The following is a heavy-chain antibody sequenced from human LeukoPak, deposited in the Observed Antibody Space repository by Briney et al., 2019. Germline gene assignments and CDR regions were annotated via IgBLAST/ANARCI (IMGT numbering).Heavy chain of an antibody. Sequence: PGRSLRLSCAASGFTFSSCGMHWVRQAPGKGLEWVAVIWYDGSNKYYADSVKGRFTISRDNSKNTLYLQMNSLRAEDTAVYYCARDTVTADYWGQGTLVTVSS. D-gene: IGHD4-17*01. CDR3: ARDTVTADY. V-gene: IGHV3-33*01. CDR2: IWYDGSNK. J-gene: IGHJ4*02. CDR1: GFTFSSCG.